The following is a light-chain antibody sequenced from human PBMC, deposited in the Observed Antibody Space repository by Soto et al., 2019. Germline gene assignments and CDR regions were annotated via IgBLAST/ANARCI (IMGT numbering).Light chain of an antibody. J-gene: IGKJ1*01. Sequence: EIVLTQSPGTLSLSPGERATLSCRASQNVDSNYLAWYQQKPGQAPRLLIFGASSRATGIPDRFIGSGSGTEFILTISRLEPEDFAVYYCQQHDSSPWMFGQGTKVDIK. CDR2: GAS. CDR3: QQHDSSPWM. V-gene: IGKV3-20*01. CDR1: QNVDSNY.